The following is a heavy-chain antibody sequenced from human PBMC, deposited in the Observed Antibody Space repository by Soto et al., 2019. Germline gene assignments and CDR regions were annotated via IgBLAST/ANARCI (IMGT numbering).Heavy chain of an antibody. J-gene: IGHJ6*02. D-gene: IGHD5-12*01. CDR2: ISPYTGNT. CDR1: GYIFVNYG. V-gene: IGHV1-18*01. Sequence: QVQLVQSGDEVKKPGASVKVSCKASGYIFVNYGIAWVRQAPGQGLEWMAWISPYTGNTHSASKVQGRLTMTTDTSTSTAYMDLGSLTSDDTAVYYCVMVDNVTPTPQDVWGQWTTVTVSS. CDR3: VMVDNVTPTPQDV.